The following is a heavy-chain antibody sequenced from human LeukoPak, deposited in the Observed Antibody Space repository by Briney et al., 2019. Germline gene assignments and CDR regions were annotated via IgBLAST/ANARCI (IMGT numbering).Heavy chain of an antibody. D-gene: IGHD6-13*01. CDR3: ARGCSAGTPHNWFDP. Sequence: SETLSLTCTVSGGSISGYYWSWIRQPPGKGLEWIGYIYYSGSTNYNPSLKSRVTISVDTSKNRFSLKLSSVTAADTAVYYCARGCSAGTPHNWFDPWGQGTLVTVSS. CDR1: GGSISGYY. V-gene: IGHV4-59*01. J-gene: IGHJ5*02. CDR2: IYYSGST.